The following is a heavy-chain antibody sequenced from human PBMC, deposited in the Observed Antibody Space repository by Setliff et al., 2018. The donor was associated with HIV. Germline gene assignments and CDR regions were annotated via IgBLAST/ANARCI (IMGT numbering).Heavy chain of an antibody. J-gene: IGHJ4*02. CDR1: GYSFTAYY. Sequence: GASVKVSCKASGYSFTAYYVHWVRQAPGQGLEWVGVINTGRGTRDLAQRFHGRVAMTRDTSTSTVYLDLNSLGPDDTALYYRARGGSYSGSWSYQLFPADYWGQGTLVTVSS. V-gene: IGHV1-46*01. CDR2: INTGRGTR. CDR3: ARGGSYSGSWSYQLFPADY. D-gene: IGHD3-10*01.